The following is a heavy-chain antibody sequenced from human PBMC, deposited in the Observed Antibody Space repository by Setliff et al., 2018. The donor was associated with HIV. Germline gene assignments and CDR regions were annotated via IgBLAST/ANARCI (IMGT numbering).Heavy chain of an antibody. Sequence: GGSLRLSCAASGFTFSSYGMHWVRQAPGKGLEWVAVISYDGSDKYYPDSVKGRFTISRENSKNTVYLQMSSLRVEDTAVYYCAKDGISGGAYPPYYFDYWGHGTLVTVSS. CDR1: GFTFSSYG. J-gene: IGHJ4*01. CDR2: ISYDGSDK. CDR3: AKDGISGGAYPPYYFDY. D-gene: IGHD2-15*01. V-gene: IGHV3-30*18.